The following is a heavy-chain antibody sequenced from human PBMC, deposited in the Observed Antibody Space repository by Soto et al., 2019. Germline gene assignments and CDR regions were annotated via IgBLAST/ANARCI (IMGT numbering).Heavy chain of an antibody. CDR2: IYHSGST. J-gene: IGHJ4*02. V-gene: IGHV4-4*02. D-gene: IGHD3-22*01. Sequence: QVQLQESGPGLVKPSGTLSLTCAVSGGSISSSNWWSWVRQPPGKGLEWIGEIYHSGSTNYNPSLKSRVTISVAKAKNQFSRELGSVTAAGAAVYYCARGSGAVVPFDYWGQGTLVTASS. CDR1: GGSISSSNW. CDR3: ARGSGAVVPFDY.